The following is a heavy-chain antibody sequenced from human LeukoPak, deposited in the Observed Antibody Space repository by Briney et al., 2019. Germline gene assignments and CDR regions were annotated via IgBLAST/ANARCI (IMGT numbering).Heavy chain of an antibody. CDR3: AKSNGYGLIDY. CDR2: MYYSGST. V-gene: IGHV4-59*04. Sequence: SETLSLTCTVSGGSISSYYWSWIRQPPGKGLEWIGYMYYSGSTNYNPSLKSRVTMYIDTSKNQFSLKLSSVTAADTAMYYCAKSNGYGLIDYWGQGTLVTVSS. D-gene: IGHD5-12*01. J-gene: IGHJ4*02. CDR1: GGSISSYY.